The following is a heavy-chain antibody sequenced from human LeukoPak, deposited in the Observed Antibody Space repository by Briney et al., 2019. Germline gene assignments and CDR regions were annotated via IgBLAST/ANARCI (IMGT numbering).Heavy chain of an antibody. CDR3: TRGYCGGDCYSGYYLDY. Sequence: PGGSLRLSCTASGFTFGDYAMSWFRQAPGKGLEWVGFIRSKAYGGTTEYAASVKGRFTISRDDSKSIAYLQMNSLKTEDTAVYYCTRGYCGGDCYSGYYLDYWGQGTLVTVSS. CDR1: GFTFGDYA. J-gene: IGHJ4*02. D-gene: IGHD2-21*02. CDR2: IRSKAYGGTT. V-gene: IGHV3-49*03.